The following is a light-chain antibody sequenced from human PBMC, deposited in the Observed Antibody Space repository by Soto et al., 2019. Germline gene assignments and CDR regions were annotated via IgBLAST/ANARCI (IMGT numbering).Light chain of an antibody. CDR1: RSVSSN. CDR3: QQYDKWPLT. V-gene: IGKV3D-15*01. CDR2: GAS. J-gene: IGKJ4*01. Sequence: EIVMTQSPATLSVSPGERATLSCRASRSVSSNLAWYQQKPGQTPRLLIHGASTRATGIPARFSGSGSGTESTLTISSLQSGDFAVYYCQQYDKWPLTFGGGTKVDIK.